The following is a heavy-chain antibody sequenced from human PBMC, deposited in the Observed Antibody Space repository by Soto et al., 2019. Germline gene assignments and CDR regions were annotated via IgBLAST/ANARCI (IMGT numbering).Heavy chain of an antibody. D-gene: IGHD6-13*01. CDR1: GYTFTSYG. CDR2: ISAYNGNT. J-gene: IGHJ4*02. Sequence: GASVKVSCKASGYTFTSYGISWVRQAPGQGLEWMGWISAYNGNTNYAQKLQGRVTMTTDTSTSTAYMELRSLRSDDTAVYYCARVSSAAAAGSFFDYWGQGTLVTVSS. V-gene: IGHV1-18*01. CDR3: ARVSSAAAAGSFFDY.